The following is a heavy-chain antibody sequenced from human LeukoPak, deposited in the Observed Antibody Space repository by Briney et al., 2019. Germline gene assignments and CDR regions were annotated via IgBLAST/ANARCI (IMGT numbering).Heavy chain of an antibody. Sequence: ASVKVSCKASGYTFTSYGISWVRQAPGQGLEWMGWISAYNGNTNYAQKLQGRVTMTTDTSTSTAYMELRSLRSDGTAVYYCARGGITIFGVVYYYYYYMDVWGKGTTVTVSS. J-gene: IGHJ6*03. V-gene: IGHV1-18*01. CDR2: ISAYNGNT. D-gene: IGHD3-3*01. CDR3: ARGGITIFGVVYYYYYYMDV. CDR1: GYTFTSYG.